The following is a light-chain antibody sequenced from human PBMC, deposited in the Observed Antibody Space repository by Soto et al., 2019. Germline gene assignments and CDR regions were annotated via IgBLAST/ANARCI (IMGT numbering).Light chain of an antibody. CDR3: QQYNNWPPYT. CDR1: QPVTTN. CDR2: GAS. J-gene: IGKJ2*01. Sequence: IMITQSPATPSVSPGEKATLSCRASQPVTTNLAWYQQKPGQAPRLLIYGASTRATGIPVRFSGSGSGTEFTLTISSLQSEDFAVYYCQQYNNWPPYTFGQGTKVDIK. V-gene: IGKV3-15*01.